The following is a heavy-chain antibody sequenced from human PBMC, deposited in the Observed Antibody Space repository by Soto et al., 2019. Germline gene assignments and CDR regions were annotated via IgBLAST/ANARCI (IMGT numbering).Heavy chain of an antibody. D-gene: IGHD5-12*01. J-gene: IGHJ6*02. CDR2: IWYDGSNR. Sequence: GGSLRLSCAASGSTFDTYGIHWVRQAPGKGLEWVAFIWYDGSNRHYADSVKGRFTISRDSFKNTVYLQMNNLRAEDTAVYYCARDLEHVDIVDTIIRHYSYSGMDVWGQGTTVTVSS. V-gene: IGHV3-33*01. CDR3: ARDLEHVDIVDTIIRHYSYSGMDV. CDR1: GSTFDTYG.